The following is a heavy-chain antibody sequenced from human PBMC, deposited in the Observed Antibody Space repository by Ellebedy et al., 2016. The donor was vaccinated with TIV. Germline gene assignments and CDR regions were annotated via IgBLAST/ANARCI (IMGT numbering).Heavy chain of an antibody. V-gene: IGHV4-34*01. CDR2: INHSGST. CDR3: AKRIIAAAAPGWFDP. D-gene: IGHD6-13*01. J-gene: IGHJ5*02. Sequence: MPSETLSLTCAVYGGSFSGYYWSWIRQPPGKGLEWIGEINHSGSTNYNPSLKSRVTVSVDTSKNQFSLKLSSVTAADTAVYYCAKRIIAAAAPGWFDPWGQGTLVTVSS. CDR1: GGSFSGYY.